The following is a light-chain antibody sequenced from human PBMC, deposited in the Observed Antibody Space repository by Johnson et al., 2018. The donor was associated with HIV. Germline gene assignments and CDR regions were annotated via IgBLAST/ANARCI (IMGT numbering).Light chain of an antibody. CDR1: RSNIGNNY. CDR3: GTWDSSLSAYV. J-gene: IGLJ1*01. CDR2: NND. V-gene: IGLV1-51*01. Sequence: QSVLTQPPSVSAAQGQKVTISCSGSRSNIGNNYVSWYQQFPGTAPKLLISNNDERPSGIPDRFSGSRSGTSATLGITGLQTGDEADYYCGTWDSSLSAYVFGTVTKVTV.